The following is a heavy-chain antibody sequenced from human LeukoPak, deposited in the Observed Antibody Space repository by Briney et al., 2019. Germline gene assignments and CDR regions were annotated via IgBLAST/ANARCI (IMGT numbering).Heavy chain of an antibody. Sequence: PSETLSLTCTVSGGSISSYYWSWIRQPPGKGLEWIGYIYYSGSTNYNPSLKSRVTISVDTSKNQFSLKLSSVTAADTAVYYCARVRMVRGVYNWFDPWGQGTLVTVSS. CDR2: IYYSGST. CDR3: ARVRMVRGVYNWFDP. CDR1: GGSISSYY. V-gene: IGHV4-59*12. J-gene: IGHJ5*02. D-gene: IGHD3-10*01.